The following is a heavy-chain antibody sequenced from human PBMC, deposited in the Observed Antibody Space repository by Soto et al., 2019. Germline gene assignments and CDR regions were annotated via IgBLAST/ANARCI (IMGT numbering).Heavy chain of an antibody. CDR1: GDRFTDYY. CDR3: ARESGGATATLDYYYFYMDV. J-gene: IGHJ6*03. V-gene: IGHV1-2*04. D-gene: IGHD5-12*01. CDR2: INPNSVVT. Sequence: QVQLVQSGAEVKEPGASVTVSCRASGDRFTDYYMHWVRQAPGQGLEWMGWINPNSVVTKYAQKFQGWVTMTRDTSIRTVYMQLSRLRFDDTAIYYCARESGGATATLDYYYFYMDVWGTGTTVTVSS.